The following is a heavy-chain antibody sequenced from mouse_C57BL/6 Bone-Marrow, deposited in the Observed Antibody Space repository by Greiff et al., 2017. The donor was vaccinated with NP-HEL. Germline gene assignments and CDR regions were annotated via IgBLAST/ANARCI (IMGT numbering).Heavy chain of an antibody. CDR2: IYPRSGNT. CDR1: GYTFTSYG. J-gene: IGHJ2*01. Sequence: QVQLKESGAELARPGDSVKLSCKASGYTFTSYGISWVKQRPGQGLEWIGEIYPRSGNTYYNEKFKGKATLTADKSSSTAYLALRRLTSEDSAVDVYASDGYYYDNCGQGTTITVTS. CDR3: ASDGYYYDN. V-gene: IGHV1-81*01.